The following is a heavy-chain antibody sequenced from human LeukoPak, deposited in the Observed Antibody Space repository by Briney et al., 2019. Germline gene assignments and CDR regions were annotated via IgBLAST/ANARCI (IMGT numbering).Heavy chain of an antibody. V-gene: IGHV3-23*01. CDR2: ISGSGGST. D-gene: IGHD3-22*01. J-gene: IGHJ6*02. Sequence: PGGSLRLSCAASGFTFSSYAMSWVRQAPGKGLEWVSAISGSGGSTYYADSVKGRSTISRDNSKNTLYLQMNSLRAEDTAVYYCAIDSSGYYDGYYYGMDVWGQGTTVTVSS. CDR3: AIDSSGYYDGYYYGMDV. CDR1: GFTFSSYA.